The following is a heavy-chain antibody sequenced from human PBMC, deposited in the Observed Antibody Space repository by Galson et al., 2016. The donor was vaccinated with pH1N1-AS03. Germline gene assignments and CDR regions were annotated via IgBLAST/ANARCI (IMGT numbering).Heavy chain of an antibody. CDR2: ISGDGSVT. D-gene: IGHD6-13*01. Sequence: SLRLSCAASGFTFRNYAMSWVRRAPGKGLEWVSAISGDGSVTQYADSVKGRFTISRDNSTSTLYLQMSIMRDEDQAVYYCANGRGSWYGPYNWFDPWGQGTLVAVSS. V-gene: IGHV3-23*01. J-gene: IGHJ5*02. CDR3: ANGRGSWYGPYNWFDP. CDR1: GFTFRNYA.